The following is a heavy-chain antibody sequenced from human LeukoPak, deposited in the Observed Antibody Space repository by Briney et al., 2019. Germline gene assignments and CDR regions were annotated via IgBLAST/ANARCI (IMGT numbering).Heavy chain of an antibody. Sequence: SETLSLTCAVYGGSFSGYYWSWIRQPPGKGLEWIGEINHSGSTNYNPSLKSRVAISVDTSKDQFSLKLSSVPAADTAVYYCARGADSYCTNGVCYLYYYYYMDVWGKGTTVTVSS. V-gene: IGHV4-34*01. CDR3: ARGADSYCTNGVCYLYYYYYMDV. CDR2: INHSGST. J-gene: IGHJ6*03. CDR1: GGSFSGYY. D-gene: IGHD2-8*01.